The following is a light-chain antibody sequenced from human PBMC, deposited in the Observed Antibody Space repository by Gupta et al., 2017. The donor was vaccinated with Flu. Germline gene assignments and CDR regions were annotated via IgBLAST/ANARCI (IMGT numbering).Light chain of an antibody. J-gene: IGKJ2*01. V-gene: IGKV1-33*01. CDR2: DAS. CDR1: QDITNS. Sequence: DIQVTQSPSSLSGSVGDRVTITCQASQDITNSLNWYQHKPGKAPKLLIYDASNLEIGVPPRFSGSGSGTDFTLTITSLQPEDIATYYCQEYDDLPRFTFGQGTKLGIK. CDR3: QEYDDLPRFT.